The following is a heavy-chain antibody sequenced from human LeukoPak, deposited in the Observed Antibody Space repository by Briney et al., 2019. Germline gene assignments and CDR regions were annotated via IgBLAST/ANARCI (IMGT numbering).Heavy chain of an antibody. CDR2: IIPIFGTA. V-gene: IGHV1-69*05. CDR1: GGTFSSYA. Sequence: SVKVSCKASGGTFSSYAISWVRQAPGQGLEWMGRIIPIFGTANYAQKFQGRVTITTDESTSTAYMELSSLRSEDTAVYYCARLRPYDSSGYCDYWGQGTLVTVSS. CDR3: ARLRPYDSSGYCDY. J-gene: IGHJ4*02. D-gene: IGHD3-22*01.